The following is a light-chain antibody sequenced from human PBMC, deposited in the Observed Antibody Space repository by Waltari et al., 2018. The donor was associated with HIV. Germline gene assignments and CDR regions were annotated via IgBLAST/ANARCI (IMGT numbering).Light chain of an antibody. V-gene: IGKV3-15*01. CDR1: HGINNN. CDR2: DTS. Sequence: VRTQSPATLSVSPGETATLSCRASHGINNNLAWYQQKPGQAPRLLIFDTSARATGIPDRFSGSGSGTEFTLTISSLQSEDFAVYYCQQYDDWTVFGGGTKVDIK. CDR3: QQYDDWTV. J-gene: IGKJ4*01.